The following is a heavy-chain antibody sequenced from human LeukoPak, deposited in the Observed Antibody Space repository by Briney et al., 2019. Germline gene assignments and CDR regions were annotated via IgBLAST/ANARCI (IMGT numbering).Heavy chain of an antibody. CDR3: ARSIAVAGTVY. J-gene: IGHJ4*02. CDR1: GFTFSSYS. CDR2: ISSSSSYI. Sequence: PGGSLRLSCAASGFTFSSYSMNWVRQAPGKGLEWVLSISSSSSYIYYADSVKGRFTISRDNAKNSLYLQMNSLRAEDTAVYYCARSIAVAGTVYWGQGTLVTVSS. V-gene: IGHV3-21*01. D-gene: IGHD6-19*01.